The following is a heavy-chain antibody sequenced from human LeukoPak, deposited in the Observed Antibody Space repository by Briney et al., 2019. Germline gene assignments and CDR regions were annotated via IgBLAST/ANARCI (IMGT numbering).Heavy chain of an antibody. D-gene: IGHD4-17*01. CDR3: ARAWYGDYAAYNWFDP. J-gene: IGHJ5*02. V-gene: IGHV3-33*01. Sequence: GGSLRLSCAASGFTFSSSGMNWVRQAPGKGLEWVAVIWSDGSEKRYADSVKGRFTISRDSSKSTLYLQMNSLRAEDTAVYYCARAWYGDYAAYNWFDPWGQGTLVTVSS. CDR1: GFTFSSSG. CDR2: IWSDGSEK.